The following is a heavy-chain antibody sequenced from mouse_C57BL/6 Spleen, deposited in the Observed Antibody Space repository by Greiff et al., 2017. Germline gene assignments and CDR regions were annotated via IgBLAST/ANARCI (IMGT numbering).Heavy chain of an antibody. V-gene: IGHV2-6*03. J-gene: IGHJ4*01. D-gene: IGHD2-5*01. Sequence: VKLVESGPGLVAPSQSLSITCTVSGFSLTSYGVHWVRQPPGKGLEWLVVIWSDGSTTYNSALKSRLSISKDNSKSQVFLKMNSLQTDDTAMYYCARSYYSNYEGIYYAMDYWGQGTSVTVSS. CDR2: IWSDGST. CDR3: ARSYYSNYEGIYYAMDY. CDR1: GFSLTSYG.